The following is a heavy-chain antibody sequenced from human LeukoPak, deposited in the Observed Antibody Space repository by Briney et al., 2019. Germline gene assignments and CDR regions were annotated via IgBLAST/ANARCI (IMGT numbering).Heavy chain of an antibody. Sequence: SETLSLTCTVSGGSISNYYWSWIRQPPGKGLEWIGYIYYSGSTNYNPSLKSRVTISVDTSKNQFSLKLSSVTAADTAVYYCARILGIEGGSGSYYREKDYYYGMDVWGQGTTVTVSS. CDR1: GGSISNYY. CDR3: ARILGIEGGSGSYYREKDYYYGMDV. CDR2: IYYSGST. D-gene: IGHD3-10*01. V-gene: IGHV4-59*08. J-gene: IGHJ6*02.